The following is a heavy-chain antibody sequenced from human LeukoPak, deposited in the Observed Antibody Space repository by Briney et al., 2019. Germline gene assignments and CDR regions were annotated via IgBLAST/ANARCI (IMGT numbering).Heavy chain of an antibody. CDR2: ISSSSSTI. D-gene: IGHD3-3*01. CDR3: ARETYYDFWSGYYRPYYYYYGMGF. CDR1: GFTFSSYS. Sequence: GGSLRLSCAASGFTFSSYSMNWVRQAPGKGLEWVSYISSSSSTIYYADSVKGRFTISRDNAKNSLYLQMNSLRDEDTAVYYCARETYYDFWSGYYRPYYYYYGMGFWGQGTTITVSS. J-gene: IGHJ6*02. V-gene: IGHV3-48*02.